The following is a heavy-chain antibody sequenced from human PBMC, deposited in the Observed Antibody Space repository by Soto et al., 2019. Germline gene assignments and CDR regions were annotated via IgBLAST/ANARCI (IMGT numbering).Heavy chain of an antibody. CDR3: ARWGSRLVVIINFDY. J-gene: IGHJ4*02. CDR1: GYTFTSYG. CDR2: ISAYNGNT. Sequence: ASVKVSWKASGYTFTSYGISWVRQAPGQGLEWMGWISAYNGNTNYAQKLQGRVTMTTDTSTSTAYMELRSLRSDDTAVYYCARWGSRLVVIINFDYWGQGTLVTVSS. V-gene: IGHV1-18*04. D-gene: IGHD3-22*01.